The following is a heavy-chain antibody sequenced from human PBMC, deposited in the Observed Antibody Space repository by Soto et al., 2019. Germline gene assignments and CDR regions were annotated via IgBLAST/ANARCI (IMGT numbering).Heavy chain of an antibody. D-gene: IGHD1-1*01. CDR3: VKGYWKGDV. Sequence: EVQLLESGGGLVQPGGSLRLSCAASGFTFSTYAMNWVRQAPGNGLEWVSAISGSGGRIHYADSVKGRFTISRDNSQNTLYLQMNSLRDEVTAVYHCVKGYWKGDVWGQGTTVTVSS. J-gene: IGHJ6*02. CDR2: ISGSGGRI. V-gene: IGHV3-23*01. CDR1: GFTFSTYA.